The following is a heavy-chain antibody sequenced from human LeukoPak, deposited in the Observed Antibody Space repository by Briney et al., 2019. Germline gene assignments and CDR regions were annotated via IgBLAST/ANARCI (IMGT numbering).Heavy chain of an antibody. J-gene: IGHJ4*02. Sequence: GGSLRLSCVVSGLTFSSYAMSWVRQAPGKGLEWVSGISAGGGTTYDTDSVKGRFTFSRDNSKNTLYLQMNSLRAEDTAVYFCAKDLGYNGFYWGQGTLVTVSS. CDR3: AKDLGYNGFY. CDR1: GLTFSSYA. D-gene: IGHD1-20*01. CDR2: ISAGGGTT. V-gene: IGHV3-23*01.